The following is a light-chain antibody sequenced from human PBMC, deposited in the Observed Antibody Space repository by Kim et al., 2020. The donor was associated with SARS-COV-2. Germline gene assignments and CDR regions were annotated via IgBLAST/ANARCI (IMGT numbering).Light chain of an antibody. CDR1: QSVLYSSNNKNY. CDR2: WAS. Sequence: DIVMTQSPDSLAVSLGERATINCKSSQSVLYSSNNKNYLAWYQQNPGHPPKLLIYWASTRESGVPDRFSDSGSGTDFTLTISSLQAEDVAVYYCQQYYSTPYTFGQGTKLEI. J-gene: IGKJ2*01. V-gene: IGKV4-1*01. CDR3: QQYYSTPYT.